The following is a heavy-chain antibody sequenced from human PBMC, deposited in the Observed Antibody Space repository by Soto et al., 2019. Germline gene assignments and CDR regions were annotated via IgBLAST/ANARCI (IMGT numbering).Heavy chain of an antibody. D-gene: IGHD3-10*01. Sequence: QVQVMQSGAEVKKPGDSVKVSCKTSGYIFSDYGINWVRQAPGQGLEWMGWISGYSGNANLAQKFQGRVTMTTDKSTRTAYMELRRLRSHDTVVYYCAKRTSGITWGESAYSGQGTLVTVSS. CDR2: ISGYSGNA. V-gene: IGHV1-18*04. CDR1: GYIFSDYG. J-gene: IGHJ4*02. CDR3: AKRTSGITWGESAY.